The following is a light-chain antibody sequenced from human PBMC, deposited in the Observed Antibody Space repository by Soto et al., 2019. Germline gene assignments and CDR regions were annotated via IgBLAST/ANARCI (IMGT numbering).Light chain of an antibody. CDR2: GAS. V-gene: IGKV3-15*01. Sequence: EIVMTQSPATLSVSPGERATLSCRASQSVSNKLVWYQQKVGQAPRLLIYGASTRATDIPARFSASGSGTEFTLSISSLQSEDLAVYYCQQYKAWPYTFGEGTKLEIK. J-gene: IGKJ2*01. CDR1: QSVSNK. CDR3: QQYKAWPYT.